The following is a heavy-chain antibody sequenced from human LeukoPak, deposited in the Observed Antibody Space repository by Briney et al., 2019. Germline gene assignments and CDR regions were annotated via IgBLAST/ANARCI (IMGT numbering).Heavy chain of an antibody. Sequence: GGSLRLSCAASGFTFSSYAMHWVRQAPGKGLEWVAVISYDGSNKYYADSVKGRFTISRDNSKNTLYLQMNSLRAEDTAVYYCASLYGSSWENIDYWGQGTLVTVSS. CDR2: ISYDGSNK. V-gene: IGHV3-30*04. CDR1: GFTFSSYA. J-gene: IGHJ4*02. CDR3: ASLYGSSWENIDY. D-gene: IGHD6-13*01.